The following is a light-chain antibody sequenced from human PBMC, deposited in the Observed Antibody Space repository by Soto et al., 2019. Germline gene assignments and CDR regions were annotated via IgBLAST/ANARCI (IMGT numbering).Light chain of an antibody. J-gene: IGKJ3*01. CDR3: QQRSNWPV. CDR1: QSVSSS. Sequence: EIVLTQSPATLSLSPGDRATLSCRASQSVSSSVAWYQQKLGQAPRLLIYDASTRATGIPARFSGSGSGTDFPSTLRGLVPDDVAVYYCQQRSNWPVFGPGTKVDMK. CDR2: DAS. V-gene: IGKV3-11*01.